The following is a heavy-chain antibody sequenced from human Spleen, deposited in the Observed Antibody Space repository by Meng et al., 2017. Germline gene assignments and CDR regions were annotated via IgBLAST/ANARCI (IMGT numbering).Heavy chain of an antibody. CDR3: ARSSGWSPENYFDY. Sequence: GGSLRLSCAASGFTVSSNYMSWVRQAPGKGLEWVSVIYSGGSTYYADSVKGRFTISRHNSKNTLYLQMNSLRAEDTAVYYCARSSGWSPENYFDYWGQGTLVTVSS. D-gene: IGHD6-19*01. CDR2: IYSGGST. CDR1: GFTVSSNY. V-gene: IGHV3-53*04. J-gene: IGHJ4*02.